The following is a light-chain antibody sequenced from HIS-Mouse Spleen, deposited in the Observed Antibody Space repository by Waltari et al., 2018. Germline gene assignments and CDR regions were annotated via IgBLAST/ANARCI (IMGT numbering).Light chain of an antibody. CDR3: QQYNSYSPLT. Sequence: DIQMTQSPSTLSASVGDRVIITCRASQSISSWLAWYQQKPGKAPKLLIYKASSLESGVPSRFSGSGSGTEFTLTISSLQPDDFATYYCQQYNSYSPLTFGGGTK. CDR1: QSISSW. J-gene: IGKJ4*01. V-gene: IGKV1-5*03. CDR2: KAS.